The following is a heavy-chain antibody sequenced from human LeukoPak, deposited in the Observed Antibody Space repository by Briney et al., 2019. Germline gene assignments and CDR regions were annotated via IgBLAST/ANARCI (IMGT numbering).Heavy chain of an antibody. CDR2: IRYDGSNK. CDR3: AKRRGEDYLDY. CDR1: GFTFSSFG. Sequence: PGGSLRLSCAASGFTFSSFGIHWARQAPGNGLEWVAFIRYDGSNKKYADAVTGRFTISRDNSKNTLYLQMSSLRAEDTAVYYCAKRRGEDYLDYWGQGTLVTVSS. D-gene: IGHD2-21*01. J-gene: IGHJ4*02. V-gene: IGHV3-30*02.